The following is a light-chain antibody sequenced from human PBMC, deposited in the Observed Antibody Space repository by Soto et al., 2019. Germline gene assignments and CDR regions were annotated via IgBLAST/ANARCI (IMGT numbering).Light chain of an antibody. Sequence: EIALTQSPATLSLSPGERATLSCRASQSVSSYLAWYQQKPGQAPRLLIYDASNRATGIPARFSGRGSGTDFPLTISSLEPEDFAVYYCQQRSNWWTFGQGTKVEIK. CDR2: DAS. J-gene: IGKJ1*01. V-gene: IGKV3-11*01. CDR3: QQRSNWWT. CDR1: QSVSSY.